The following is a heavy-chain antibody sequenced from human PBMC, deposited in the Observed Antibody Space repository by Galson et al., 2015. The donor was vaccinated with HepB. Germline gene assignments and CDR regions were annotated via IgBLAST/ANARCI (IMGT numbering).Heavy chain of an antibody. CDR2: INHSGST. Sequence: ETLSLTCAVYGGSFSGYYWSWIRQPPGKGLEWIGEINHSGSTNYNPSLKSRVTISVDTSKNQFSLKLSSVTAADTAVYYCARGGEDYDILTGYPLRNWFDPWGQGTLVTVSS. V-gene: IGHV4-34*01. CDR1: GGSFSGYY. D-gene: IGHD3-9*01. CDR3: ARGGEDYDILTGYPLRNWFDP. J-gene: IGHJ5*02.